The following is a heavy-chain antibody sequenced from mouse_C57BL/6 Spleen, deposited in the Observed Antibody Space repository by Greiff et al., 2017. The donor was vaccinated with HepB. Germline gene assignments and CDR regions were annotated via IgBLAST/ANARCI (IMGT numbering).Heavy chain of an antibody. CDR3: ASSFAY. J-gene: IGHJ3*01. V-gene: IGHV1-82*01. CDR1: GYAFSSSW. CDR2: IYPGDGDT. Sequence: QVQLKESGPELVKPGASVKISCKASGYAFSSSWMNWVKQRPGKGLEWIGRIYPGDGDTNYNGKFKGKATLTADKSSSTAYMQLSSLTSEDSAVYFCASSFAYWGQGTLVTVSA.